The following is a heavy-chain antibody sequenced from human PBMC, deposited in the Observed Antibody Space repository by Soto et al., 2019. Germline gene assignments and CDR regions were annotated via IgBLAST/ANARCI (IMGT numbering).Heavy chain of an antibody. Sequence: ASVKVSCKASGVTFSTYAISWVRQAPGQGFEWMGGIIPIFGTTNYAQKFQGRVTITADESTSTAYMELSSLRSEDTAVYYCARMDSSGYYYLGFDPWGQGTLVTVSS. J-gene: IGHJ5*02. V-gene: IGHV1-69*13. CDR3: ARMDSSGYYYLGFDP. CDR2: IIPIFGTT. D-gene: IGHD3-22*01. CDR1: GVTFSTYA.